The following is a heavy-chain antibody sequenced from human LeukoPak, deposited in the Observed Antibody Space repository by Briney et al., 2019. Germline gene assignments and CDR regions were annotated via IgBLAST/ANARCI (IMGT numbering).Heavy chain of an antibody. D-gene: IGHD6-19*01. CDR1: GYTFTGHY. V-gene: IGHV1-2*02. J-gene: IGHJ4*02. CDR2: INPKNAAT. Sequence: ASVKVSCKASGYTFTGHYMHWVRQAPGQGLERMGWINPKNAATNYAQKFQGRITMTTDTSTSTAYMELRSLRSDDTAVYYCARDLKMGYSSGRYSWGTGSSNDYWGQGTLVTVSS. CDR3: ARDLKMGYSSGRYSWGTGSSNDY.